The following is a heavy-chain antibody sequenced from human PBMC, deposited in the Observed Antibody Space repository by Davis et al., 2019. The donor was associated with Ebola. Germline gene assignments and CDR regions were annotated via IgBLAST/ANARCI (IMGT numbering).Heavy chain of an antibody. CDR2: ISAYNGNT. V-gene: IGHV1-18*04. CDR1: GYTFTGYY. D-gene: IGHD4-17*01. Sequence: AASVKVSCKASGYTFTGYYMHWVRQAPGQGLEWMGWISAYNGNTNYAQKLQGRVTMTTDTSTSTAYFELRSLRSDDTAVYYCARRDLHYADNPWGQGTLVTVSS. CDR3: ARRDLHYADNP. J-gene: IGHJ5*02.